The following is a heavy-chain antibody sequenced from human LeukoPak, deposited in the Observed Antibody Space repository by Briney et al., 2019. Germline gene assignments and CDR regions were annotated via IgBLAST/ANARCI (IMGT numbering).Heavy chain of an antibody. V-gene: IGHV1-69*13. CDR3: ARVEGRDGYTD. J-gene: IGHJ4*02. Sequence: ASLKVSCKTSGGTFSSHGISWVRQAPGQGLKWLGGIIPIFGTANYAQKFQGRVTIIADESTSTGYMELSSLRSDDTAVYYCARVEGRDGYTDWGQGTLVTVSS. D-gene: IGHD5-24*01. CDR2: IIPIFGTA. CDR1: GGTFSSHG.